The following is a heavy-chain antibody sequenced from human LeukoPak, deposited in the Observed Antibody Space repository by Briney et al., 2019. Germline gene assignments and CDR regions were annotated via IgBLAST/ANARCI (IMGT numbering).Heavy chain of an antibody. J-gene: IGHJ4*02. CDR1: GFTFSSYW. D-gene: IGHD3-3*01. Sequence: GGSLRLSCAAAGFTFSSYWMSWVSQAPGKWLEWVANIKHDGSEKYYVDSVKGRFTISRDNAKNSLYLQMNSLRAEDAAVYYCARERSRSLDYWGQGTLVTVSS. CDR3: ARERSRSLDY. V-gene: IGHV3-7*01. CDR2: IKHDGSEK.